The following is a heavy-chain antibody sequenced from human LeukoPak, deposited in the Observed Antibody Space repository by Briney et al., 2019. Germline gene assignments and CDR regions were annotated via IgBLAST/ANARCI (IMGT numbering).Heavy chain of an antibody. Sequence: PGGSLRLSCAASGFTFTTYVMSWVRQAPGKGLDWVSDISGSGGSTYYADSVKGRFTISRDNSKDTLYLQMHSLRAEDTAVYFCAKDTPLTTYTSGWSSNSFDYWGQGTLVAVSS. CDR2: ISGSGGST. J-gene: IGHJ4*02. V-gene: IGHV3-23*01. D-gene: IGHD6-19*01. CDR3: AKDTPLTTYTSGWSSNSFDY. CDR1: GFTFTTYV.